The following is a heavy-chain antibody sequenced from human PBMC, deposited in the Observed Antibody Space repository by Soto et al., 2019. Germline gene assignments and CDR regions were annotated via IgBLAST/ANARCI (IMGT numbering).Heavy chain of an antibody. D-gene: IGHD3-16*01. CDR2: IFYTGSA. V-gene: IGHV4-31*03. CDR3: ARDPAYRRYFEY. Sequence: TLSLTCTVSVASISSGRHYWSWILQHPGKGLEWIGYIFYTGSAYYSPSLESRVAISIDTSKNQFSLTLSSVTAADTAVYYCARDPAYRRYFEYWGQGALVTVSS. CDR1: VASISSGRHY. J-gene: IGHJ4*02.